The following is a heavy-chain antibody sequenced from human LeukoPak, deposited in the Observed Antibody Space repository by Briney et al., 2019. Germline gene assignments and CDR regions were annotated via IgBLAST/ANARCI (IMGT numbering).Heavy chain of an antibody. CDR3: ARDQGTYGSASIDAFDI. CDR1: GGSFSGYY. Sequence: SESLSLTCAVYGGSFSGYYWSWIRQPPGKGLEWIGEINHSGSTNYNPSLKSRVTISVDTSKNQFSLRLNSVTAADTAVYFCARDQGTYGSASIDAFDIWGQGTMVTVSS. D-gene: IGHD3-10*01. CDR2: INHSGST. V-gene: IGHV4-34*01. J-gene: IGHJ3*02.